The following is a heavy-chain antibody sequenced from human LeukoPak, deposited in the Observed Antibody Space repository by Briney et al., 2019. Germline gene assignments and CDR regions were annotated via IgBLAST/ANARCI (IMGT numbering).Heavy chain of an antibody. CDR1: GYTFTGYY. D-gene: IGHD1-26*01. CDR2: INPYSGGT. Sequence: GASVKVSCKASGYTFTGYYMHWVRQAPGQGLEWMGWINPYSGGTNYAQKFQGRVTITRDTSASTAYMELSSLRSEDMAVYYCARAQGRELRLHFDYWGQGTLVTVSS. V-gene: IGHV1-2*02. CDR3: ARAQGRELRLHFDY. J-gene: IGHJ4*02.